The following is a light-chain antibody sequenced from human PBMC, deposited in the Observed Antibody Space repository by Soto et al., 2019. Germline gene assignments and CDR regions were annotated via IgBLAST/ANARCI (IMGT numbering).Light chain of an antibody. J-gene: IGLJ1*01. V-gene: IGLV2-14*01. CDR2: EVS. CDR3: SSHSATSPYV. CDR1: SNDVGGYNY. Sequence: QSVLTQPASVSGSPGLSITISCTGTSNDVGGYNYVSWYQQQPGKAPKLIIYEVSHRPSGISNRFSGSKSGNTASLTISGLHVEDEADYYCSSHSATSPYVFGTGTKLTVL.